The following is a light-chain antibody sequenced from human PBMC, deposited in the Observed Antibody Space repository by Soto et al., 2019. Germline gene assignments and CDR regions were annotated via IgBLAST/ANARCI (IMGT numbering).Light chain of an antibody. CDR3: SSYAGSNNLV. CDR1: SSDVGGYNY. V-gene: IGLV2-8*01. CDR2: EGS. Sequence: QSALTQPPSASGSPGQSVTISCTGTSSDVGGYNYVSGYQQHPGKAPKLMIYEGSKRPSGVPDRFSGSKSGNTASLTVSGLQAEDEVDYYCSSYAGSNNLVFGGGTKLTVL. J-gene: IGLJ2*01.